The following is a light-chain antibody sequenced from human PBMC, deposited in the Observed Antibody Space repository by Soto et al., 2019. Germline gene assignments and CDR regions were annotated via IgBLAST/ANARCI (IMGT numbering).Light chain of an antibody. CDR2: EGS. V-gene: IGLV2-23*03. CDR3: CSYAGSSTFYV. J-gene: IGLJ1*01. Sequence: QSALTQPASVSGSPGQSITISCTGTSSDVGSYNLVSWYQQHPGKAPKLMIYEGSKRPSGVSHRFSGSKSGNTASLTISVLQAEDEADYYCCSYAGSSTFYVFGTGTKVTGL. CDR1: SSDVGSYNL.